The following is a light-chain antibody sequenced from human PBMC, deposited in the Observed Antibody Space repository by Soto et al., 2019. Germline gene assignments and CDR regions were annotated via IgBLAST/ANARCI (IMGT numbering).Light chain of an antibody. V-gene: IGKV1-9*01. Sequence: DIQLTQSPSFLSASVGDRVTITCPASQSISSHVAWYRQKSGKAPMLLIYAASTLQSGVPSRFSGSGSGTEFTLTISSLHPEDFATYYCQHLDSFPLAFGGGTTVEI. CDR2: AAS. CDR1: QSISSH. CDR3: QHLDSFPLA. J-gene: IGKJ4*01.